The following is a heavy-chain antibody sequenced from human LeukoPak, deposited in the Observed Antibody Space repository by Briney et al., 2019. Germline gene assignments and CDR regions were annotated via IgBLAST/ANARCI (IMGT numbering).Heavy chain of an antibody. CDR2: IWYDGSNK. D-gene: IGHD6-13*01. V-gene: IGHV3-33*01. CDR1: GFTFSSYG. Sequence: GGSLRLSCAASGFTFSSYGMHWVRQAPRKGLEWVGVIWYDGSNKYYADSVKGRFTISRDNSKNTPYLQMNSLSAEDTAVYYCARGAAAAGTPGWFDPWGQGTLVTVSS. J-gene: IGHJ5*02. CDR3: ARGAAAAGTPGWFDP.